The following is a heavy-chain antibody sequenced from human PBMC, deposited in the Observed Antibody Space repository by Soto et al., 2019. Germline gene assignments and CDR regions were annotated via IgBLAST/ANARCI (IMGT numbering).Heavy chain of an antibody. V-gene: IGHV4-34*01. Sequence: PSETLSLTCAVYGGSFGGYYWSWISQPPGKGLEWIGEINHSGSTNYNPSLKSRVTISVDTSKNQFSLKLSSVTAADTAVYYCARGRVGYSGYERGWFDPWGQGTLVTVSS. CDR1: GGSFGGYY. J-gene: IGHJ5*02. CDR3: ARGRVGYSGYERGWFDP. D-gene: IGHD5-12*01. CDR2: INHSGST.